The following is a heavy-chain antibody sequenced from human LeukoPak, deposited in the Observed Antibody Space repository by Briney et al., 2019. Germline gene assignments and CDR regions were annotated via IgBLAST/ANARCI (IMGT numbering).Heavy chain of an antibody. D-gene: IGHD2-2*01. V-gene: IGHV1-2*02. CDR1: GYTFTGYY. CDR2: INPNSGGT. Sequence: ALVKVSCKASGYTFTGYYMHWVRQAPGQGLEWMGWINPNSGGTNYAQKFQGRVTMTRDTSISTAYMELSRLRSDDTAVYYCARGTSSSPYYFDYWGQGTLVTVSS. J-gene: IGHJ4*02. CDR3: ARGTSSSPYYFDY.